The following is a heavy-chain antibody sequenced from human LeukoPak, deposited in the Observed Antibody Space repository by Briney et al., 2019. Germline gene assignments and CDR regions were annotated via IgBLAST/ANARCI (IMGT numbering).Heavy chain of an antibody. CDR2: ISYDGTNK. J-gene: IGHJ4*02. CDR3: AKDVRVLINWNYIQNFDS. Sequence: GRSLRLSCAASGFTFSSYGMHWVRQAPGKGLEWVAAISYDGTNKYYADSVKGRFTISRDISKDTLYLQMNSLRPEDTAVYYCAKDVRVLINWNYIQNFDSWGQGTLVTVSS. CDR1: GFTFSSYG. V-gene: IGHV3-30*18. D-gene: IGHD1-7*01.